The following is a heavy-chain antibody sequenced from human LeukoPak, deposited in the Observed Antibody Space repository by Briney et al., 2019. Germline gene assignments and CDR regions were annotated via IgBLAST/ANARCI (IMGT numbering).Heavy chain of an antibody. CDR1: GFTFSSYS. J-gene: IGHJ4*02. V-gene: IGHV3-21*04. Sequence: GGSLRLSCAASGFTFSSYSMNWVRQAPGKGLEWVSSISSSSSYIYYADSVKGRFTISRDNAKNSLYLQMNSLRAEDTAVYYCARDSSSWYFDYWGQGTLVTVSS. CDR3: ARDSSSWYFDY. D-gene: IGHD6-13*01. CDR2: ISSSSSYI.